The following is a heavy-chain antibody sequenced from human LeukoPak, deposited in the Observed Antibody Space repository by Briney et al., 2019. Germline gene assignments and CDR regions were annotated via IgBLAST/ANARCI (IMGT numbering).Heavy chain of an antibody. CDR1: GGSISSYY. CDR3: ANYGSGSYRFDP. J-gene: IGHJ5*02. Sequence: SETLSLTCTVSGGSISSYYWSWIRQHPGKGLEWIGYIYYSGSTYYNPSLKSRATISVDTSKNQLSLKLSSVTAADTAVYYCANYGSGSYRFDPWGQGTLVTVSS. D-gene: IGHD3-10*01. CDR2: IYYSGST. V-gene: IGHV4-59*06.